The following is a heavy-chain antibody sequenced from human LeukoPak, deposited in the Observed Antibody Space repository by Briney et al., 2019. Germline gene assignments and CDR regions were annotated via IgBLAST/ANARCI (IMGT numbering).Heavy chain of an antibody. CDR3: ARNDYLED. CDR1: GFTFSSYW. Sequence: GGSLRLSCAASGFTFSSYWMHWVRQAPGKGLVWVSRIKSDGSSTSYADSVKGRFTIARDNAKNTLYLQMNSLRAEDTAVYYCARNDYLEDWGQGTLVTVHS. J-gene: IGHJ1*01. CDR2: IKSDGSST. V-gene: IGHV3-74*01.